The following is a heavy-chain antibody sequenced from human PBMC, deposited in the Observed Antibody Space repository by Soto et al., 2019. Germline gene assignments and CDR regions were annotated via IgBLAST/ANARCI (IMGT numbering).Heavy chain of an antibody. CDR1: GFTFSSYG. CDR3: AKADTAMAYYYYDMDV. CDR2: ISYDGSNK. D-gene: IGHD5-18*01. V-gene: IGHV3-30*18. Sequence: PGGSLRLSCAASGFTFSSYGMHWVRQAPGKGLEWVAVISYDGSNKYYADSVKGRFTISRDNSKNTLYLQMNSLRAEDTAVYYRAKADTAMAYYYYDMDVWGQGTTVTVSS. J-gene: IGHJ6*02.